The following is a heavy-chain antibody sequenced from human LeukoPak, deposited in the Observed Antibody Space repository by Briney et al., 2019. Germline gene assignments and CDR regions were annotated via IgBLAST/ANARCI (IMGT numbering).Heavy chain of an antibody. CDR1: GYTFTGYY. V-gene: IGHV1-2*02. J-gene: IGHJ4*02. Sequence: ASVKVSCKASGYTFTGYYVHWVRQAPGQGLEWMGWINPNSGDTHYAQKFQGRVTMTRDTSISTGYMDLSRLTSDDTALYFCVRGGPSRGSGFYYFDYWGQGTPVTVSS. CDR2: INPNSGDT. D-gene: IGHD6-19*01. CDR3: VRGGPSRGSGFYYFDY.